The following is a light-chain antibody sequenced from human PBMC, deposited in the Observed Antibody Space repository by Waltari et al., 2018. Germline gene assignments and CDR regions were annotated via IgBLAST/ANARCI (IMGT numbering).Light chain of an antibody. V-gene: IGKV1-5*03. Sequence: DIQMTQSPSTLSKSIGDRVTITCRASQTINSWLAWYQQKPGKVPKLLIYKASNLESGVPSRFSGSGSGTEFTLTISSLQPDDFATYYCQQYHSFPLIFGPGTKVEVK. CDR3: QQYHSFPLI. J-gene: IGKJ3*01. CDR2: KAS. CDR1: QTINSW.